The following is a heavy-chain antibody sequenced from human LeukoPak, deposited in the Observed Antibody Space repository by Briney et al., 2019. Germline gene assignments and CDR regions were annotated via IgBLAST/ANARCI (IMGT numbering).Heavy chain of an antibody. Sequence: ASVKVSCKASGYTFSSYHINWVRQAPGQGLEWMGWISPYTGNTNYTQQFQGRVTITTDTSTSTAYMELRSLRSDDTAVYYCAREPILIAARLDPWGQGTLVTVSS. CDR2: ISPYTGNT. V-gene: IGHV1-18*01. D-gene: IGHD6-6*01. J-gene: IGHJ5*02. CDR1: GYTFSSYH. CDR3: AREPILIAARLDP.